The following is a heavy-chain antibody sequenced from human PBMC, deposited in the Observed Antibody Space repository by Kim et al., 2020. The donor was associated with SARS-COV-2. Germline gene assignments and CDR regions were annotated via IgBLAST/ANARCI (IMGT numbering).Heavy chain of an antibody. CDR3: AKDLGGN. D-gene: IGHD3-10*01. CDR2: SDGSTT. Sequence: SDGSTTTYADSVKGRFTISRDNAKNTLYLQMNSLRAEDTAVYYCAKDLGGNWGQGTLVTVSS. J-gene: IGHJ4*02. V-gene: IGHV3-74*01.